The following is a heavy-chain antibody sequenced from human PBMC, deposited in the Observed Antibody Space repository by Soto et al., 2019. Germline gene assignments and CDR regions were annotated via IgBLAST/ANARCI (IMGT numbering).Heavy chain of an antibody. Sequence: GGSLRLSCTASGFTFGDYAMSWVRQAPGKGLEWVGFIRSKAYGGTTEYAASVKGRFTISRDDSKSIAYLQMNSLKTEDTAVYYCTREADTSYYYYGMDVWGQGTRVTVSS. CDR1: GFTFGDYA. V-gene: IGHV3-49*04. CDR2: IRSKAYGGTT. CDR3: TREADTSYYYYGMDV. D-gene: IGHD6-13*01. J-gene: IGHJ6*02.